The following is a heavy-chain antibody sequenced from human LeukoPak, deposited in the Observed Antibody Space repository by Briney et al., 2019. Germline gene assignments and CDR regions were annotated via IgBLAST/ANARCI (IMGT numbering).Heavy chain of an antibody. CDR2: IKQDGSEK. J-gene: IGHJ4*02. CDR1: GFTFNNAW. V-gene: IGHV3-7*03. D-gene: IGHD2-15*01. Sequence: GGSLRLSCAASGFTFNNAWMNWVRQAPGKGLEWVANIKQDGSEKNYVDSVKGRFTISRDNAMNSVYLQMNSLRAEDTAVYYCASVRVGGQGTLVTVSS. CDR3: ASVRV.